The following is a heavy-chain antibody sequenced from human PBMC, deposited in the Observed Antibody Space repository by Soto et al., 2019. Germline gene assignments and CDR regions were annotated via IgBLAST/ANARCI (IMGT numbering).Heavy chain of an antibody. J-gene: IGHJ4*02. CDR3: ERVLGRCWPIDY. D-gene: IGHD3-16*01. CDR1: GGTFSSYA. Sequence: QVQLVQSGAEVKKPGSSVKVSCKASGGTFSSYAISWVRQAPGQGLEWMGGIIHIFGTANYAQKFQGRVTITADESSSTAYMERSCLISEDTAVYYCERVLGRCWPIDYWGQGTLVTVSS. V-gene: IGHV1-69*01. CDR2: IIHIFGTA.